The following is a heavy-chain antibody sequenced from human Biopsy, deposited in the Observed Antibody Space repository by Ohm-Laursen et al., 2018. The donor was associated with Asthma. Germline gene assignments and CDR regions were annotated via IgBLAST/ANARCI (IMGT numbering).Heavy chain of an antibody. V-gene: IGHV1-3*04. CDR1: GYNFISFA. D-gene: IGHD3-9*01. CDR3: ARTYYDFLTGQVKDVFGV. J-gene: IGHJ3*01. CDR2: VNTGNGDT. Sequence: GASVKVSCKASGYNFISFAIHWVRQAPGQRLEWMGWVNTGNGDTKYSQKFQGRVTTTRDTSASTAYMELRSLRSEDTATYYCARTYYDFLTGQVKDVFGVWGQGTMVTVSS.